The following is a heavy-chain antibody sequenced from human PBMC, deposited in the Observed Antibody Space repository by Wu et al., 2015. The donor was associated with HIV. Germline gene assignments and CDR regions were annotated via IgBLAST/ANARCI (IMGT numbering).Heavy chain of an antibody. CDR3: ARDRSGLDFYMDV. CDR2: VNPSDGTT. Sequence: QVQLVQSGAEVKKPGASVEVSCKTSGYTFTSYYLHWMRQASGQGLEWMGLVNPSDGTTAYAHKFQGRLTMTRDTSTNTVYMELRRLRSDDTAVYYCARDRSGLDFYMDVWGKGTTVTVSS. D-gene: IGHD3-16*01. V-gene: IGHV1-46*01. J-gene: IGHJ6*03. CDR1: GYTFTSYY.